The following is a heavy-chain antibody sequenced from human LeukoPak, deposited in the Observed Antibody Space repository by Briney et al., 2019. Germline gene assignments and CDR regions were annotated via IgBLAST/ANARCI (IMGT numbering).Heavy chain of an antibody. Sequence: GGSLRLSCAASGFTFSSYSMNWVRQAPGKGLEWVSSISSSSYIYYADSVKGRFTISRDNAKNSLYLQMNSLRAEDTAVYYCARDWDYGDSDYWGQGTLVTVSS. CDR1: GFTFSSYS. D-gene: IGHD4-17*01. J-gene: IGHJ4*02. V-gene: IGHV3-21*01. CDR3: ARDWDYGDSDY. CDR2: ISSSSYI.